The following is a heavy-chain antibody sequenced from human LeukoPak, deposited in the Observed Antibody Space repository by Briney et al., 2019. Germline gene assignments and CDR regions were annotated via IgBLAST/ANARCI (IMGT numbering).Heavy chain of an antibody. Sequence: GESLQISCKGSGCSFTDYWIGWVRQLPGKGLEWMGIIYPGDSDTRYSPSFRGQVTISADKSISTAYLQWRSLKASDTAMYYCARASGDFWSGYTFDYWGQGTLVTVSS. V-gene: IGHV5-51*01. CDR3: ARASGDFWSGYTFDY. CDR2: IYPGDSDT. CDR1: GCSFTDYW. J-gene: IGHJ4*02. D-gene: IGHD3-3*01.